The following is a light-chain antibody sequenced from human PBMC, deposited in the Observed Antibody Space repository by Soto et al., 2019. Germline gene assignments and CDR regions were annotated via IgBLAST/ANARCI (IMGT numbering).Light chain of an antibody. CDR1: SSDVGGYSS. J-gene: IGLJ1*01. Sequence: QSALTQPASVSGSPGQSITISCTGTSSDVGGYSSVSWYQQYPGKAPKLLIYDVSNRPSGVSYRFSGSKSGNTASLTISGLQAEDEADYYCSSYRRRSTRVFGTGTKLTVL. CDR2: DVS. V-gene: IGLV2-14*03. CDR3: SSYRRRSTRV.